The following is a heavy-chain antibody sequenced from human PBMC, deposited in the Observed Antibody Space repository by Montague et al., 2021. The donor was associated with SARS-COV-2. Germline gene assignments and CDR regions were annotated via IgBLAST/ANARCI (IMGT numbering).Heavy chain of an antibody. Sequence: SETLSLTCTVSGGSISSSGYYWGWIRQPPGMGLEWIGSIYYSGSTYYNPSLKSRVIISVDTSKNQFSLNVNFVAAADTAVYYCARLRDYASSGFHAYYYYYMDVWGKGTTVTVSS. D-gene: IGHD3-22*01. CDR1: GGSISSSGYY. J-gene: IGHJ6*03. CDR3: ARLRDYASSGFHAYYYYYMDV. CDR2: IYYSGST. V-gene: IGHV4-39*01.